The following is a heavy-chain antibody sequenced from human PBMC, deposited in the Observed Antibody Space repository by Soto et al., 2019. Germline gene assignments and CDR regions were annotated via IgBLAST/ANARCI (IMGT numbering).Heavy chain of an antibody. CDR3: ARDLGYDFWSGYYPDINWFDP. CDR2: ISSSGSTI. D-gene: IGHD3-3*01. CDR1: GFTFSDYY. V-gene: IGHV3-11*01. Sequence: GGSLRLSCAASGFTFSDYYMSWIRQAPGKGLEWVSYISSSGSTIYYADSVKGRFTISRDNAKNSLYLQMNSLRAEDTAVYYCARDLGYDFWSGYYPDINWFDPWGQGTLVTVSS. J-gene: IGHJ5*02.